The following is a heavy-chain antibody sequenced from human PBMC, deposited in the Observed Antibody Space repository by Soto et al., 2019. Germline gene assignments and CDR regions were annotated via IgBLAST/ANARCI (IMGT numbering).Heavy chain of an antibody. J-gene: IGHJ5*02. CDR1: GGSVSGAGYS. CDR3: ARAQFYSGSGNYNNLMFDA. V-gene: IGHV4-30-2*01. D-gene: IGHD3-10*01. CDR2: IYHSGTT. Sequence: SETLSLTCAVSGGSVSGAGYSWSWIRQPPGGGLDWIGYIYHSGTTYCNPSLKTRLTMPLDRSNNKFSLTLNSVTAADTALYFCARAQFYSGSGNYNNLMFDAWGKGTQVTVSS.